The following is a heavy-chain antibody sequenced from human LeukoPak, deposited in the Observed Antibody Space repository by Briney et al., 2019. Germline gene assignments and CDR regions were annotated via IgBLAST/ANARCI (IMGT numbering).Heavy chain of an antibody. D-gene: IGHD2-15*01. CDR1: GFTFSSYG. CDR2: IRYDGSNK. Sequence: GGSLRLSCAASGFTFSSYGMHWVRQAPGKGLEWVAFIRYDGSNKYYADSVKGRFTISRDNSKNTLYLQMNSLRAEDTAVYYCAKVSGSYLPNFDYWAKGTLVTVS. V-gene: IGHV3-30*02. J-gene: IGHJ4*02. CDR3: AKVSGSYLPNFDY.